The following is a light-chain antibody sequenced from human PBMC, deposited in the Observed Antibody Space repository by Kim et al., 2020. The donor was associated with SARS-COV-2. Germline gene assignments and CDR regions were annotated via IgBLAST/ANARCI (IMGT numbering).Light chain of an antibody. V-gene: IGKV1-12*01. CDR2: GGS. J-gene: IGKJ4*01. CDR1: QDISNL. CDR3: QQANTFPLA. Sequence: ASVGDRVTITCRASQDISNLLGWYQQTPGKAPKLLIYGGSTLQSGVPSRFSGGGSGTYFTLTISSLQPEDFATYYCQQANTFPLAFGGGTKVDIK.